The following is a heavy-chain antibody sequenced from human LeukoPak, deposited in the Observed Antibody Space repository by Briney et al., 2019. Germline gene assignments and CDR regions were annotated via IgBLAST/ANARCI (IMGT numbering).Heavy chain of an antibody. J-gene: IGHJ4*02. V-gene: IGHV3-23*01. CDR2: ISGSGGSI. CDR1: GFTFSSYA. Sequence: GGSLRLSCAASGFTFSSYAMSWVRQAPGKGLEWVSAISGSGGSIYYADSVKGRFTISRDNSKNTLYLQMNSLRAEDTAVYYCAKVPYYDFWSGPLEWGQGTLVTVSS. D-gene: IGHD3-3*01. CDR3: AKVPYYDFWSGPLE.